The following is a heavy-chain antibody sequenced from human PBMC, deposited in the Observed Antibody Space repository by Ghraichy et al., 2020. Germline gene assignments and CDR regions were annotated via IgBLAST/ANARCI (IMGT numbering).Heavy chain of an antibody. CDR3: ARGGRSWYFSSAY. CDR1: GFNFSTYW. Sequence: GGSLRLSCAASGFNFSTYWMSWVRQAPGKGLEWLANIKHDGSDKSYVDSVKGRFTISRANAKNSLYFQMNSLRGDDAAVYYCARGGRSWYFSSAYWGHGTLVTVSS. V-gene: IGHV3-7*03. CDR2: IKHDGSDK. D-gene: IGHD6-13*01. J-gene: IGHJ4*01.